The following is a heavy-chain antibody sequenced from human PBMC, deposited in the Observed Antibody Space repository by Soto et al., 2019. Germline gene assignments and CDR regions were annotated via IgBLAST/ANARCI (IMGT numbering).Heavy chain of an antibody. CDR2: ISSSGGSR. V-gene: IGHV3-23*01. CDR3: AKRDNVYIWGSYDY. CDR1: GFTFSSYT. J-gene: IGHJ4*02. Sequence: EVQLLESGGGLVQPGGSLRLSCAASGFTFSSYTMGWVRQAPGKGLQWISVISSSGGSRYYADSVKGRFTISRDNSKGTLFLDMKSLRAEDSAVYYCAKRDNVYIWGSYDYWGQGTLVTVSS. D-gene: IGHD3-16*01.